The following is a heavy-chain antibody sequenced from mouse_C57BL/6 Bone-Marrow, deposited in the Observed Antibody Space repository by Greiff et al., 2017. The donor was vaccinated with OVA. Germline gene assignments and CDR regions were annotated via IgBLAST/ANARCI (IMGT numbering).Heavy chain of an antibody. CDR1: GFTFSDYY. Sequence: EVKLMESGGGLVQPGGSLKLSCAASGFTFSDYYMYWVRQTPEKTLEWVAYISNGGGSTYYPDTVKGRFTISRDNAKNTLYLQMSRLKSEDTAMYYCARQSFYYYGSSPYFDYWGQGTTLTVSS. D-gene: IGHD1-1*01. J-gene: IGHJ2*01. CDR3: ARQSFYYYGSSPYFDY. CDR2: ISNGGGST. V-gene: IGHV5-12*01.